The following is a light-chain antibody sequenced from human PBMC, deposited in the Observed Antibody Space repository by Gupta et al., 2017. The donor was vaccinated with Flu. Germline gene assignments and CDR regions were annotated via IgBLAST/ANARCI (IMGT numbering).Light chain of an antibody. CDR3: QRYGNSPT. CDR1: QSISSSY. CDR2: GVS. Sequence: EFVLTQSPGTLSLSPGERATLSCRASQSISSSYLAWYQQKPGQAPRLLIYGVSSRAAGIPDRFSGSGSGTDFTLTISRLEPEDFAVYFCQRYGNSPTFGPGTKVDFK. V-gene: IGKV3-20*01. J-gene: IGKJ3*01.